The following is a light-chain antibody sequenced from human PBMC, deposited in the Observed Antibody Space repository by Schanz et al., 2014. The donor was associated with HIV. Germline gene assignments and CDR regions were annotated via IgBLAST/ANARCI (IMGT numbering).Light chain of an antibody. CDR3: QVWDGSTGVV. J-gene: IGLJ2*01. CDR1: NLGSKS. CDR2: YDE. V-gene: IGLV3-21*04. Sequence: SYELTQPPSVSVAPGKTARITCGGNNLGSKSVHWFQQKPGQAPALVMFYDEDRPSGIPERFSGSNVGSTATLTISRVEAGDEADYYCQVWDGSTGVVFGGGTKLTVL.